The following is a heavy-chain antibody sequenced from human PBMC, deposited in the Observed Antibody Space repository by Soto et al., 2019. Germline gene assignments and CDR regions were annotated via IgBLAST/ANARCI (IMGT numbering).Heavy chain of an antibody. CDR1: GGTFGSYT. D-gene: IGHD2-15*01. J-gene: IGHJ6*02. Sequence: QVHLVQSGAEVKKPGSSVKVSCTASGGTFGSYTVTWVRQAPGQGLEWMGEIIPMFGTASYAQKFQGRVTLTADKSPTTAHMELSSLSSDDTAVYFCARQKAMPPRFCSGMDAWGQGTTVTVSS. V-gene: IGHV1-69*06. CDR2: IIPMFGTA. CDR3: ARQKAMPPRFCSGMDA.